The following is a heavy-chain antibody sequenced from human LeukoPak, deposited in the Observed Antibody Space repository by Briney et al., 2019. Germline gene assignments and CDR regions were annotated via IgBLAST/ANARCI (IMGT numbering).Heavy chain of an antibody. V-gene: IGHV3-21*01. CDR1: GFTFSSYS. J-gene: IGHJ4*02. Sequence: GGSLRLSCAASGFTFSSYSMNWVRQAPGKGLEWVSSISSSSGYIYYADSVKGRFTISRDNSKNTLYLQMNSLRAEDTGVYYCAKDLSSGSRRAYWGQGTLVTVSS. D-gene: IGHD6-19*01. CDR3: AKDLSSGSRRAY. CDR2: ISSSSGYI.